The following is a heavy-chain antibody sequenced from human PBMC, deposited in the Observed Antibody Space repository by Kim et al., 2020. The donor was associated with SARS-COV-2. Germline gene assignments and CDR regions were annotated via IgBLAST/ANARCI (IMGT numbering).Heavy chain of an antibody. Sequence: SETLSLTCAVSGDSNSLYYWSWILQPPGKGLEYIGYISYTGSTNYNPSLKSRVTISVDTPQSQFSLRLSAVTAADTAVYYCARELREGGRYYFDQWGQGTLVTVSS. CDR2: ISYTGST. V-gene: IGHV4-59*13. CDR1: GDSNSLYY. CDR3: ARELREGGRYYFDQ. J-gene: IGHJ4*02. D-gene: IGHD3-16*02.